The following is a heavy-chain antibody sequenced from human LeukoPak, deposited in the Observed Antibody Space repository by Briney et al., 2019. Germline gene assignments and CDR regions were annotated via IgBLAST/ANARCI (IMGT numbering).Heavy chain of an antibody. V-gene: IGHV3-21*01. CDR2: ISSSSSYI. CDR3: ARVALVSGPSYGSESEAADY. D-gene: IGHD3-10*01. Sequence: GGSLRLSCAAPGFTFSSNYMNWVRQAPGKGLEWVSSISSSSSYIYYADSVRGRFTISRDNPKNSLYLQMNSLRAEDTAVYYCARVALVSGPSYGSESEAADYWGQGTLVTVSS. CDR1: GFTFSSNY. J-gene: IGHJ4*02.